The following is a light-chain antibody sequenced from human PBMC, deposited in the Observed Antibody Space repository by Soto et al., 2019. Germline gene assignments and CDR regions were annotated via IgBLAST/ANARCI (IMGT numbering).Light chain of an antibody. V-gene: IGKV3-20*01. CDR2: GAS. Sequence: EIVLTQSPGTLSLSPGERATLSCRASQSVSSSYLAWYQQKPGQAPRLLIYGASSRATGIPDRFSGSGSGTDVTLTIRRLEPEDFAVYFCQQFGTSPWTFGQGTKVEIK. CDR1: QSVSSSY. CDR3: QQFGTSPWT. J-gene: IGKJ1*01.